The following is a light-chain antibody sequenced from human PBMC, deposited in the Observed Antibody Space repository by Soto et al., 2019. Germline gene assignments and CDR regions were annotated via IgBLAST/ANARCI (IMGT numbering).Light chain of an antibody. J-gene: IGKJ4*01. CDR3: QQRRIWPLT. CDR2: DAS. Sequence: PGERATLSCGASQSVSSNLAWYQQKPGQPPRLLIYDASNRATGIPARFSGSGSGTVFTLTISSLEPEDFAVYYCQQRRIWPLTFGGGTKVEIK. V-gene: IGKV3-11*01. CDR1: QSVSSN.